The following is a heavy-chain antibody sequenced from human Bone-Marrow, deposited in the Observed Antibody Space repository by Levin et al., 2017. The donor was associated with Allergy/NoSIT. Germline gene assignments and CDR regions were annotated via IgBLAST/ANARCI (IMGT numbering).Heavy chain of an antibody. V-gene: IGHV5-51*01. CDR3: ARRAPNSFGTTGNWFDP. CDR2: IYPRDSDT. Sequence: HGESLKISCKGSGYSFTSSWIGWVRQMPGKGLEWMGIIYPRDSDTRYSPSFQGQATISVDKSISTAYLQWSSLKASDTAIYYCARRAPNSFGTTGNWFDPWGQGTLVAVSS. D-gene: IGHD1-7*01. J-gene: IGHJ5*02. CDR1: GYSFTSSW.